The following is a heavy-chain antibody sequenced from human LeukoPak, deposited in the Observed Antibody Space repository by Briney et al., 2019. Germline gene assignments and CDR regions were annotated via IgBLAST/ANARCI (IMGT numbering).Heavy chain of an antibody. J-gene: IGHJ4*02. CDR2: IYSAGAT. V-gene: IGHV3-53*01. CDR3: ARVPIYGDYAPFDY. Sequence: GGSLRLSCAASGFTVSDNYMTWVRQAPGKGLEWVSSIYSAGATHYAESVKGRFTISRDNSKNTLYLQMNSLRAEDMAVYYCARVPIYGDYAPFDYWGQGTLVTVSS. D-gene: IGHD4-17*01. CDR1: GFTVSDNY.